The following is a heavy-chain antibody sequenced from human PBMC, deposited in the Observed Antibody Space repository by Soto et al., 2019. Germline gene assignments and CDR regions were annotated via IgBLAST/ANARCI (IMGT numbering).Heavy chain of an antibody. CDR2: IIPIFGTA. CDR1: GGTFSSYA. J-gene: IGHJ4*02. V-gene: IGHV1-69*13. Sequence: SVKVSCKASGGTFSSYAISWVRQAPGQGLEWMGGIIPIFGTANYAQKFQGRVTITADESTSTAYMELSSLRSEDTAVYYCARVVALAARPDYWGQGTLVTVSS. CDR3: ARVVALAARPDY. D-gene: IGHD6-6*01.